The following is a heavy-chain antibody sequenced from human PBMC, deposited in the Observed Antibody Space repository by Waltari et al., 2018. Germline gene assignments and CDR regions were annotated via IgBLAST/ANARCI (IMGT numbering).Heavy chain of an antibody. CDR2: IYPAGST. Sequence: DVQLVESGGGLVHPGGSLRLPCPASGFTVSTTHLSWVRQAPGKGLEWVSIIYPAGSTYNADSVVGRFTISRDISQNTLHLQMNNLRPEDTAIYYCARARDEDTAMVFFDHWGQGTLVSVSS. CDR1: GFTVSTTH. D-gene: IGHD5-18*01. J-gene: IGHJ4*02. V-gene: IGHV3-66*02. CDR3: ARARDEDTAMVFFDH.